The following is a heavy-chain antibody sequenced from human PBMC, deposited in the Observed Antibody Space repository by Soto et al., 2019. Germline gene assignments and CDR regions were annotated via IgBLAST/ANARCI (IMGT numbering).Heavy chain of an antibody. V-gene: IGHV3-30-3*02. CDR1: GFTFSTNA. CDR2: ISYDGSTR. Sequence: QVQLVESGGGVVQPGRSLRLSCAASGFTFSTNAMHWVRQAPGKGLEWVAVISYDGSTRYYADSMKGRFTISRDNSKNPMYLQMNNLRAEDTAVYYCAKQFSGWSYYFAYWGQGTLVTVSS. D-gene: IGHD6-19*01. CDR3: AKQFSGWSYYFAY. J-gene: IGHJ4*02.